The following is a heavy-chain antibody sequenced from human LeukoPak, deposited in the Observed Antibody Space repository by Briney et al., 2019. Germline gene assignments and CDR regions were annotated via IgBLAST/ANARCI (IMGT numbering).Heavy chain of an antibody. CDR3: ARVSPPDY. Sequence: GRSLRLSCAASGFTFSSYAMHWVRQAPGKGLEYVSAISSNEGSTYYANSVKGRFTISRDNSKNTLYLQMGSLRAEDMAVYYCARVSPPDYWGQGTLVTVSS. CDR1: GFTFSSYA. CDR2: ISSNEGST. J-gene: IGHJ4*02. V-gene: IGHV3-64*01.